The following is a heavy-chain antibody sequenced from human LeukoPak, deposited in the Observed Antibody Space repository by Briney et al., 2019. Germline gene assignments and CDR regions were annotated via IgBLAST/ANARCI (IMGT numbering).Heavy chain of an antibody. CDR1: GFTFSSYA. D-gene: IGHD3-3*01. V-gene: IGHV3-30-3*02. Sequence: GGSLRLSCAASGFTFSSYAMHWVRQAPGKGLEWVAVISYDGSNKYYADSVKGRFTISRDNSKNTLYLQMNGLRVEDTALYYCTLLYYVMSYWGQGTLVTVSS. CDR3: TLLYYVMSY. CDR2: ISYDGSNK. J-gene: IGHJ4*02.